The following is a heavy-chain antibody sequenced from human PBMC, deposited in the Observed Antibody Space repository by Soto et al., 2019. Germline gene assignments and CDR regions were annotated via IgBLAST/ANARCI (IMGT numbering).Heavy chain of an antibody. CDR3: ARAAEWAMSYYYGMDV. CDR2: INAGNGNT. J-gene: IGHJ6*02. D-gene: IGHD1-26*01. CDR1: GYTFTSYA. V-gene: IGHV1-3*01. Sequence: AASVKVSCKASGYTFTSYAMHWVRQASGQRLEWMGWINAGNGNTKYSQKFQGRVTITRDTSASTAYMELSSLRSEDTAVYYCARAAEWAMSYYYGMDVWGQGTTVTVSS.